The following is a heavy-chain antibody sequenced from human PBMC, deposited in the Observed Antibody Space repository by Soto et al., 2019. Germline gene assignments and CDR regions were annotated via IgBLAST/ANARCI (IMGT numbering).Heavy chain of an antibody. Sequence: SETLSLTCTVSGGSISSYYWSWIRQPPGKGLEWIGYIYYSGSTNYNPSLKSRVTISVDTSKNQLSLKLSSVTAADMAVYYCARRYGYYFDYWGQGTLVTVS. V-gene: IGHV4-59*08. J-gene: IGHJ4*02. D-gene: IGHD4-17*01. CDR3: ARRYGYYFDY. CDR2: IYYSGST. CDR1: GGSISSYY.